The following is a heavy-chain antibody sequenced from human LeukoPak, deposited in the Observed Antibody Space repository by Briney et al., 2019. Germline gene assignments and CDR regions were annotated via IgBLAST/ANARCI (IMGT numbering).Heavy chain of an antibody. J-gene: IGHJ4*02. CDR1: GGSFSGYY. D-gene: IGHD6-13*01. CDR2: INHSGST. CDR3: ARGRTELAAAGNIDY. V-gene: IGHV4-34*01. Sequence: KPSETLSLTCAVYGGSFSGYYWSWIRPPPGKGLEWIGEINHSGSTNYNPSLKSRVTISVDTSKNQFSLKLSSVTAADTAVYYCARGRTELAAAGNIDYRGQGTLVTVSS.